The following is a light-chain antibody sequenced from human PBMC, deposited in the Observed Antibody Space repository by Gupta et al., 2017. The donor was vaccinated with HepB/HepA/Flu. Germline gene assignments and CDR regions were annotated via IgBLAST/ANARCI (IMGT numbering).Light chain of an antibody. CDR1: QRVSSH. Sequence: DMVMTQSPATLSVSPGEGVTLSCRASQRVSSHLAWYQQKPGQAPRPLIFGASTRATGIPARFSGSGSGTDFTLTISSLQSEDCAVYYSQEYNYLWTFGPGTKVEIK. CDR3: QEYNYLWT. J-gene: IGKJ1*01. V-gene: IGKV3-15*01. CDR2: GAS.